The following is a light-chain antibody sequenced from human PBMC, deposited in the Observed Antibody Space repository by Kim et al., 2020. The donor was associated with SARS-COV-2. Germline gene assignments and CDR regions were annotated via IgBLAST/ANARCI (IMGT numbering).Light chain of an antibody. J-gene: IGKJ1*01. CDR3: QQYNNWPRT. Sequence: EIVMTQSPATLSVSPGDSATLSCRASQSVRRNVAWYQQKPGQAPRLLTYGASTRATGIPARFSGSGSGTEFTLTISSLQSEDFAVYFCQQYNNWPRTFGEGTKVDIK. CDR1: QSVRRN. V-gene: IGKV3-15*01. CDR2: GAS.